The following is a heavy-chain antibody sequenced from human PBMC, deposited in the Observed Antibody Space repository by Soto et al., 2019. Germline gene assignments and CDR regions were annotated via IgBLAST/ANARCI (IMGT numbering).Heavy chain of an antibody. Sequence: SGPTLVNPTQTLTLTCSFSGFSLSTSGVGVGWIRQPPGKALEWRALIYWDDDNRYSPSLKSSLTITKDTSKNQVVLTITNIDPVDTATYCCARQMVRGVLHDYWGQGTQVTVSS. CDR1: GFSLSTSGVG. D-gene: IGHD3-10*01. CDR2: IYWDDDN. V-gene: IGHV2-5*02. CDR3: ARQMVRGVLHDY. J-gene: IGHJ4*02.